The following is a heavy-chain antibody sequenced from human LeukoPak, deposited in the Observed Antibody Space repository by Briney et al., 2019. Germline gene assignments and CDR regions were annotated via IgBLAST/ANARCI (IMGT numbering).Heavy chain of an antibody. D-gene: IGHD6-6*01. CDR3: ARDRGSSPDYFDY. J-gene: IGHJ4*02. CDR1: GGSISSYY. CDR2: IYYSGIT. Sequence: SETLSLTCTVSGGSISSYYWSWIRQPPGEGLEWIGYIYYSGITHYYPSLKSRVTISLDTSKNQFSLKLSSVTAADTAVYYCARDRGSSPDYFDYWGQGTLVTVSS. V-gene: IGHV4-59*01.